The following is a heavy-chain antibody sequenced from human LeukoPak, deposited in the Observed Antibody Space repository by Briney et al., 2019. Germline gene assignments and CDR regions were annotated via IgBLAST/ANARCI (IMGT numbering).Heavy chain of an antibody. D-gene: IGHD5-24*01. J-gene: IGHJ5*02. CDR2: IYYSGST. Sequence: PSETLSLTCTVSGGSISSYYWSWIRQPPGKGLEWIGYIYYSGSTNYNPSLKSRVTISVDTSKNQFSLKLSSVTAVDTAVYYCARGDGPNWFDPWGQGTLVTVSS. V-gene: IGHV4-59*01. CDR1: GGSISSYY. CDR3: ARGDGPNWFDP.